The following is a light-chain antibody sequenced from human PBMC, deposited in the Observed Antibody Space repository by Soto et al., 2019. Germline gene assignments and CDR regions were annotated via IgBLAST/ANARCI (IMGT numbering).Light chain of an antibody. Sequence: VFTQSPGTVSLCPGERATLSCTASRSVSSSYLAWYQQKPGQASRLLIYGASSRATGIPDRFSGSVSGTGFTLTISRLEPEDFAVYYCQQYGSSPPWTFGQGTKVDI. V-gene: IGKV3-20*01. J-gene: IGKJ1*01. CDR1: RSVSSSY. CDR2: GAS. CDR3: QQYGSSPPWT.